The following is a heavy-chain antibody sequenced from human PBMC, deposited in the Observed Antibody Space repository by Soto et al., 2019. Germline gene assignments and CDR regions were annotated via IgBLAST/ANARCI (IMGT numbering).Heavy chain of an antibody. CDR2: INHSGST. Sequence: QVQLQQWGAGLLKPSETLSLTCAVYGGSFSGYYWSWIRQPPGKGLEWIGEINHSGSTNYNPSLKSRVTISVDTSKNQVSLKLSSVTAADTAVYYCARASPRLRYFDWSYYGMDVWGQGTTVTVSS. CDR1: GGSFSGYY. CDR3: ARASPRLRYFDWSYYGMDV. V-gene: IGHV4-34*01. D-gene: IGHD3-9*01. J-gene: IGHJ6*02.